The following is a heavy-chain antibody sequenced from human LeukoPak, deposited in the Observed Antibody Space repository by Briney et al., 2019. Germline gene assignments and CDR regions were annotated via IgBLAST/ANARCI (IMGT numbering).Heavy chain of an antibody. Sequence: GGSLRLSCAASGFTFSSYNMSWVRQAPGKGLEWVSSISSSSTYIYYADSVKGRFTISRDNAKNSLYLQMNSLRAEDTAVYYCARDNSWNGDSGGPYFDYWGQGTLVTVSS. CDR3: ARDNSWNGDSGGPYFDY. D-gene: IGHD4-17*01. CDR2: ISSSSTYI. J-gene: IGHJ4*02. V-gene: IGHV3-21*01. CDR1: GFTFSSYN.